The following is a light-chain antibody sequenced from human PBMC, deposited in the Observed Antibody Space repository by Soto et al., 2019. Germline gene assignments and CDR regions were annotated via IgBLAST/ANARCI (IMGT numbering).Light chain of an antibody. CDR3: TYWTTRTTVI. Sequence: QSALTQPASVSGSPGQSITISCTGTSSDIGAYNFVSWYQQHPGKAPKLMLYDVNIRPSGVSNRFSGSKSGNTASLTISGRQYEDEADYYGTYWTTRTTVIVGGGTKLTVL. V-gene: IGLV2-14*03. CDR1: SSDIGAYNF. J-gene: IGLJ2*01. CDR2: DVN.